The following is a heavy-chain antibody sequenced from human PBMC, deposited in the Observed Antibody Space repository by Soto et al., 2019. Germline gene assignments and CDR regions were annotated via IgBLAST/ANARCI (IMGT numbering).Heavy chain of an antibody. CDR3: ARVRYYGSGSYYNDY. J-gene: IGHJ4*02. CDR2: IYYSGST. V-gene: IGHV4-59*01. D-gene: IGHD3-10*01. CDR1: GGSIRSYY. Sequence: SSETQSLTCTVSGGSIRSYYWSWIRQPPGKGLEWIGYIYYSGSTNYNPSLKSRVTISVDTSKNQFSLKLSPVTAADTAVYYCARVRYYGSGSYYNDYWGQGTLVTVSS.